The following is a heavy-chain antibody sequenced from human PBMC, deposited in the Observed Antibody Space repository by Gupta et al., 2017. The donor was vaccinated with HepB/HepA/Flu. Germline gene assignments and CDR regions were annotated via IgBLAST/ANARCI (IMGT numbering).Heavy chain of an antibody. Sequence: EVQLLESGGGLVQPGGSLRFSCAASGFTFSNYAMTWVRQAPGKGLEWVSTISGSGESTYYADSVKGRFTISRDNSKNTLYLQMNSLRAEDTAIYYCAKDRLRLARQFDYWGQGTLVTVSS. V-gene: IGHV3-23*01. J-gene: IGHJ4*02. CDR2: ISGSGEST. CDR3: AKDRLRLARQFDY. D-gene: IGHD3-16*01. CDR1: GFTFSNYA.